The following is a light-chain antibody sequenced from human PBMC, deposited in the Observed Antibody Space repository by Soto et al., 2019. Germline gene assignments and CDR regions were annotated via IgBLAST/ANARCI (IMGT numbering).Light chain of an antibody. J-gene: IGKJ1*01. CDR2: GAF. Sequence: AIQMTQSPSSLSASVGDRLTITCRASQDVRNYVGWYQQKPGKDPKILIYGAFSLETGIPSRFSGSGYGTEFTLTIISLLPEDFATYFFLQDYSWPWTFGQGTKVEV. CDR3: LQDYSWPWT. V-gene: IGKV1-6*01. CDR1: QDVRNY.